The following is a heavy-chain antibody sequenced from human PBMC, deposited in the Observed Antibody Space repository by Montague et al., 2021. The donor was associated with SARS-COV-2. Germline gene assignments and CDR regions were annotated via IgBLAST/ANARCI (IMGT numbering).Heavy chain of an antibody. CDR3: ARGVSYGSGFLSE. CDR2: IYHTGTT. CDR1: GDSISGSRHF. D-gene: IGHD3-10*01. V-gene: IGHV4-31*03. J-gene: IGHJ4*02. Sequence: TLSLTCNVSGDSISGSRHFWNWIRQHPGKGLEWIGYIYHTGTTHYSPSLKSRATLSVDISQNQFSLKLNSMTAADTAIYYCARGVSYGSGFLSEWGPGTLVIVSS.